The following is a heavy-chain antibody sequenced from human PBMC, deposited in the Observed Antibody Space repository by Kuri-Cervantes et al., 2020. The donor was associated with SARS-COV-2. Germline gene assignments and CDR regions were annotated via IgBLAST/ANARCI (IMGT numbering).Heavy chain of an antibody. CDR2: ISNDGKNK. V-gene: IGHV3-30*18. CDR1: GFNFSRTD. J-gene: IGHJ4*02. CDR3: AKDRVGVHDF. D-gene: IGHD2-21*01. Sequence: GESLKISCAASGFNFSRTDMHWVRQAPGKGLEWVAVISNDGKNKKCIASGKGRFTISGDNSQNTLYLQMKSLTSEDTAMYYCAKDRVGVHDFWGQGTLVTVSS.